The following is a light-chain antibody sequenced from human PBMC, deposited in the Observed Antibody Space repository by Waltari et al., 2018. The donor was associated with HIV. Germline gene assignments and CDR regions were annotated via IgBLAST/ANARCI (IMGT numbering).Light chain of an antibody. J-gene: IGLJ1*01. CDR2: DLN. V-gene: IGLV2-11*01. Sequence: QPPLTQSRSVSGSPGQSITISCTGTSNAVGAYNNVSWYQQHPGRAPKLLIFDLNRRPSGVPDRFSGSKSGNTASLTISGLQAEDEADYYCCSSAGRYTFVFGTGTKVTVL. CDR3: CSSAGRYTFV. CDR1: SNAVGAYNN.